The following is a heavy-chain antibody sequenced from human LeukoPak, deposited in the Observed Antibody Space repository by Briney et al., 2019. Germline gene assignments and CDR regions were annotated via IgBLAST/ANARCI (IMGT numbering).Heavy chain of an antibody. J-gene: IGHJ4*02. CDR3: ARDRGIVGAKPIFDN. CDR1: GGTFSSYA. CDR2: IIPIFGTA. V-gene: IGHV1-69*06. Sequence: SVKVSCKASGGTFSSYAISWVRQAPGQGLEWMGGIIPIFGTANYAQKFQGRVTITADKSTSTAYMELSSLRSDDTAVYYCARDRGIVGAKPIFDNWGQGTLVTVSS. D-gene: IGHD1-26*01.